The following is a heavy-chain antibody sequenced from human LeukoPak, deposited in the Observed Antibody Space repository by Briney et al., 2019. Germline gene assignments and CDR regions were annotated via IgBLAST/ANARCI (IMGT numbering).Heavy chain of an antibody. J-gene: IGHJ4*02. D-gene: IGHD3-9*01. CDR2: ISGSGGST. CDR3: AKGGYFDWLLRCSFDY. Sequence: WGSLRLSCAASGFTFSSYGMSWVRQAPGKGLECVSAISGSGGSTYYADSVKGRFTISRDNSKNTLYLQMNSLRAEDTAVYYCAKGGYFDWLLRCSFDYWGQGTLVTVSS. V-gene: IGHV3-23*01. CDR1: GFTFSSYG.